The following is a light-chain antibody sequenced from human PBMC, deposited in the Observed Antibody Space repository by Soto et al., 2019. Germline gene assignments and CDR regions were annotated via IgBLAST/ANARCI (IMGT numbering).Light chain of an antibody. Sequence: AIRMTQSPSSFSASTGDRVTITCRASQGISTYLAWYQQKPGKAPKLLIYAASTLQSGVPLSFSGSGSGTSFTLTISSLQPEDFATYYCQQLLSYPITFGQGTRLEIK. CDR1: QGISTY. J-gene: IGKJ5*01. V-gene: IGKV1-8*01. CDR2: AAS. CDR3: QQLLSYPIT.